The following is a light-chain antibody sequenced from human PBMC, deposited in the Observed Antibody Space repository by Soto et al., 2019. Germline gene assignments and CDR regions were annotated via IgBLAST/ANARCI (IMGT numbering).Light chain of an antibody. CDR1: QSVSSN. CDR3: QQYNNWPYT. J-gene: IGKJ2*01. V-gene: IGKV3-15*01. Sequence: EIVMTQSPATLSVSPGERATLSCRASQSVSSNLAWYQQKPGQAPRLLIYGASTRATGIPARFSGSGSGTEFTLTISSLHSEDFAVYDCQQYNNWPYTFGQVTKLEIK. CDR2: GAS.